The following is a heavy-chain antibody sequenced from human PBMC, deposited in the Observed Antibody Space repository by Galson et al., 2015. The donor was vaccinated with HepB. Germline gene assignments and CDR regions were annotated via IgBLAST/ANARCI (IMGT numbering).Heavy chain of an antibody. V-gene: IGHV1-18*04. CDR3: ATSGSYSSGWHD. D-gene: IGHD6-19*01. CDR1: GYTFTSYG. Sequence: SVKVSCKASGYTFTSYGITWVRQAPGQGLEWMGWISAYNGNTIYAQKVQGRVTMTTDTSTSTAYMELRSLRSDDTAVYYCATSGSYSSGWHDWGQGTLVTVSS. J-gene: IGHJ4*02. CDR2: ISAYNGNT.